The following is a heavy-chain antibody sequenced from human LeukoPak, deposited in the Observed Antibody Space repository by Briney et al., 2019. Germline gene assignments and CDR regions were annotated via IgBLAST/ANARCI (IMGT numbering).Heavy chain of an antibody. D-gene: IGHD6-13*01. V-gene: IGHV4-59*08. Sequence: SETLSLTCTVSGGSISSYYWSWIRQPPGKGLEWIGYIYYSGSTNYNPSLKSRVTISVDTSKNQFSLKLSSVTAADTAVYYCARHLLPDDGYSSSWAFDYWGQGTLVTVSS. CDR2: IYYSGST. J-gene: IGHJ4*02. CDR1: GGSISSYY. CDR3: ARHLLPDDGYSSSWAFDY.